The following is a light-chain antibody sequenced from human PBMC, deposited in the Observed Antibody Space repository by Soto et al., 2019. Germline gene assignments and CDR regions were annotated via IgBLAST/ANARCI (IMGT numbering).Light chain of an antibody. J-gene: IGKJ3*01. CDR2: DAS. Sequence: EIVLTQSPATLSMSPGERATLSCRASQSVSSYLAWYQQKPDQAPRLLIYDASNRATGIPARFSGSGSGTDFTLTISSLEPEDFAVYNRQQRSNWPPGVTFGPGTKVDIK. CDR3: QQRSNWPPGVT. CDR1: QSVSSY. V-gene: IGKV3-11*01.